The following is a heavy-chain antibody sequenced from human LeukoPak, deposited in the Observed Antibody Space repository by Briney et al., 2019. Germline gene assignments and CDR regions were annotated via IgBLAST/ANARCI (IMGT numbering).Heavy chain of an antibody. CDR1: GYTFTSYA. CDR3: ARGSGAARRNNWFDP. Sequence: ASVKVSCKASGYTFTSYAMHWVRQAPGQGLEWMGWINPNSGGTNYAQKFQGRVTMTRDTSISTAYMELSRLRSDDTAVYYCARGSGAARRNNWFDPWGQGTLVTVSS. CDR2: INPNSGGT. V-gene: IGHV1-2*02. J-gene: IGHJ5*02. D-gene: IGHD6-6*01.